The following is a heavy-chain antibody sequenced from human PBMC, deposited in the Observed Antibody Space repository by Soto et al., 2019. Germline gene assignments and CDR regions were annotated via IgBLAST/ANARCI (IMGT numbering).Heavy chain of an antibody. D-gene: IGHD2-15*01. CDR2: ITFDGSSQ. J-gene: IGHJ6*02. V-gene: IGHV3-30*04. Sequence: QVQLVESGGRVVHPGTSLRLSCEVSGFSFNSYAMHWVRQAPGKGLEWVAAITFDGSSQFYAGSVRGRFTISTDNSRNTLFLDMTSLRPEDTAMYFCAKDRPGYCSDGMCYEHFHYGMDVWGQGTTVTV. CDR3: AKDRPGYCSDGMCYEHFHYGMDV. CDR1: GFSFNSYA.